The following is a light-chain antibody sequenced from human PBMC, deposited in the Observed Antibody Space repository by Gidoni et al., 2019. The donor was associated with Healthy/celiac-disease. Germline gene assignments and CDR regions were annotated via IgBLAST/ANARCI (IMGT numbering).Light chain of an antibody. CDR2: EVS. J-gene: IGLJ2*01. CDR3: CSYAGSSTWV. V-gene: IGLV2-23*02. Sequence: QSALTQPASVSGSPGPSITISCTGTSSDVGSYNLVSWYQQHPGKAPKLMTHEVSKRPSGVSNRFSGSKSGNTASLTISGLQAEDEADYYCCSYAGSSTWVFGGGTKLTVL. CDR1: SSDVGSYNL.